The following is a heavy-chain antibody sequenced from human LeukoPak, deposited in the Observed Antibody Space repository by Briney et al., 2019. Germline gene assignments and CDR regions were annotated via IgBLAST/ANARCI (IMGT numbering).Heavy chain of an antibody. Sequence: GEPLKISCQGSGSPFTSYWISWARQLPGKGLEWMGRIDPSDSYTNYSPSFQGHVTISADKSISTAYLQWSSLKASGTAMYYCARQVVRLGELSLTSDIWGQGTMVTVSS. J-gene: IGHJ3*02. D-gene: IGHD3-16*02. CDR3: ARQVVRLGELSLTSDI. V-gene: IGHV5-10-1*01. CDR1: GSPFTSYW. CDR2: IDPSDSYT.